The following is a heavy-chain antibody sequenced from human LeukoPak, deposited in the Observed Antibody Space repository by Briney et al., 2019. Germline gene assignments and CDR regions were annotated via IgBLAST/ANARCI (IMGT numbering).Heavy chain of an antibody. D-gene: IGHD6-6*01. CDR2: ISYDGSNK. V-gene: IGHV3-30-3*01. CDR1: GFTFSSYA. Sequence: GGSLRLSCAASGFTFSSYAMHWVRQAPGKGLEWVAVISYDGSNKYYADSVKGRFTNSRDNSKNTLYLQMNSLRAEDTAVYYCAHSSSVLDAFDIWGQGTMVTVSS. CDR3: AHSSSVLDAFDI. J-gene: IGHJ3*02.